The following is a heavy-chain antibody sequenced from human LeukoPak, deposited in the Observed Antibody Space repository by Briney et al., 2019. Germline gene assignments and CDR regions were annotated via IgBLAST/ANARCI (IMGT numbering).Heavy chain of an antibody. Sequence: GGYLRLSCAASAFTFSSYAMSWVRQAPGKGLEWVSAISGSGGSTYYADSVKGRFTISRDNSKNTLYLQMNSLRAEDTAAYYCSRASGSYTTWGQGTLVTVSS. CDR3: SRASGSYTT. CDR1: AFTFSSYA. J-gene: IGHJ5*02. CDR2: ISGSGGST. V-gene: IGHV3-23*01. D-gene: IGHD1-26*01.